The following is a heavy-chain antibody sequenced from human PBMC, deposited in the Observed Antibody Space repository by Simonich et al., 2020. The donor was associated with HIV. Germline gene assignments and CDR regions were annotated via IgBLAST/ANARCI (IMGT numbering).Heavy chain of an antibody. CDR3: ARLTAGGLGEYFQH. Sequence: QVQLQQWGAGLLKPSETLSLTCAVYGGSFSGYYWSCIRQPQGKGLEWMGEINHSGSTNYNPSLTSRVTISVDTSKNQFSLTLSSVTAADTAVYYCARLTAGGLGEYFQHWGQGTLVTVSS. CDR2: INHSGST. V-gene: IGHV4-34*01. J-gene: IGHJ1*01. D-gene: IGHD6-13*01. CDR1: GGSFSGYY.